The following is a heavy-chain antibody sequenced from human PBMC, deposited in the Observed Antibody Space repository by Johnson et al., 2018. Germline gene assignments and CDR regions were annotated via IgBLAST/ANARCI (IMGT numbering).Heavy chain of an antibody. CDR2: ITWNSDNT. CDR1: GFTFEAFA. V-gene: IGHV3-9*01. D-gene: IGHD1-26*01. CDR3: AKDRGPFIVTREGFDH. Sequence: VQLVESGGGLVQPGRSLRISCAASGFTFEAFAMHWVRQAPGKGLEWVSTITWNSDNTAYAESVRGRFTITRDNAKKSLDLQMNSLRVEDTALYYCAKDRGPFIVTREGFDHWGQATLVTVS. J-gene: IGHJ4*02.